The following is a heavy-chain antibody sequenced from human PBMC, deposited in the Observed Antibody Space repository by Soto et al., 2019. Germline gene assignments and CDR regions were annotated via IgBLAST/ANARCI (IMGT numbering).Heavy chain of an antibody. V-gene: IGHV1-18*04. CDR2: ISAYNGNT. CDR1: GYTFTSYG. Sequence: ASVKVSCKASGYTFTSYGISWVRQAPGQGLEWMGWISAYNGNTNYAQKLQGRVTMTTDTSTSTAYMELRSLRSDDTAVYYCARGRDTTIFGVLIQGPYSNYYYYGMDVWGQGTTVTVSS. CDR3: ARGRDTTIFGVLIQGPYSNYYYYGMDV. D-gene: IGHD3-3*01. J-gene: IGHJ6*02.